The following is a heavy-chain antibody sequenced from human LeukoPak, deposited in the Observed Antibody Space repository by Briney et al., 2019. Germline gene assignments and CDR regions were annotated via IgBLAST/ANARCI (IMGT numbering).Heavy chain of an antibody. Sequence: GGSLRLSCAASGFTVSSNYMSWVPQAPGKGLEWVSVIYSGGSTYYADSVKGRFTISRDNSKNTLYLQMNSLRAEDTAVYYCARDYYGSGSYSTLFGYWGQGTLVTVSS. J-gene: IGHJ4*02. D-gene: IGHD3-10*01. V-gene: IGHV3-66*01. CDR2: IYSGGST. CDR1: GFTVSSNY. CDR3: ARDYYGSGSYSTLFGY.